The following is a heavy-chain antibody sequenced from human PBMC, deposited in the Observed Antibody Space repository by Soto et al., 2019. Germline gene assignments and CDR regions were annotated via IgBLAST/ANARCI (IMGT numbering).Heavy chain of an antibody. CDR3: AREENCRGGTCYSEYFHH. D-gene: IGHD2-15*01. CDR2: VNPSGGSA. CDR1: GYIFTAYS. Sequence: QVQLVQSGAEVKKPGASVKVSCKTSGYIFTAYSMHWVRQAPGQGLEWMGVVNPSGGSAHYAQSFEGRVNLTRDTSPSTFYMELSSLRSEDTAVYYCAREENCRGGTCYSEYFHHWGQGTLVTDSS. J-gene: IGHJ1*01. V-gene: IGHV1-46*01.